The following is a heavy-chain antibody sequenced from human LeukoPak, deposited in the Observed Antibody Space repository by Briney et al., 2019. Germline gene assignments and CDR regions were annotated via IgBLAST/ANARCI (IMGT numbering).Heavy chain of an antibody. CDR2: ISSSSTTI. J-gene: IGHJ4*02. Sequence: PGGSLRLSCAASGFTFSNYYLNWVRQAPGKGLEWVSCISSSSTTIKYSDSVKGRFTITRDNAKNSLFLQMNSLRDEDTAVYYCARVSAYSSGWPLLDYWGQGALVTVSS. D-gene: IGHD6-19*01. CDR1: GFTFSNYY. V-gene: IGHV3-48*02. CDR3: ARVSAYSSGWPLLDY.